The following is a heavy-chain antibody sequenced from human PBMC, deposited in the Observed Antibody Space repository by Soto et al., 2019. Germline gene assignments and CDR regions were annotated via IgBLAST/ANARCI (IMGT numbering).Heavy chain of an antibody. CDR3: ASGGIAAAGTPLYYYGMDV. CDR1: GFTFSSYA. J-gene: IGHJ6*02. V-gene: IGHV3-23*01. D-gene: IGHD6-13*01. Sequence: GGSLRLSCAASGFTFSSYAMSWVRQAPGKGLEWVSAISGSGGSTYYADSVKGRFTISRDNSKNTLYLQMNSLRAEDTAVYYCASGGIAAAGTPLYYYGMDVWGQGTTVTVSS. CDR2: ISGSGGST.